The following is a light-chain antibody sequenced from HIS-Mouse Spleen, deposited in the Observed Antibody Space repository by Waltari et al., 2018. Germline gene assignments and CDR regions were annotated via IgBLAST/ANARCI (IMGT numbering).Light chain of an antibody. CDR3: QVWDSSSDHVV. CDR1: NIGSKS. J-gene: IGLJ2*01. V-gene: IGLV3-21*03. CDR2: DDS. Sequence: SYVLTQPPSVSVAPGKTARITCGGNNIGSKSVHWYQQKPGQATVRVVYDDSDRPSGIPGSVSGSNSGNTATLTLSRVEAGDEADYYCQVWDSSSDHVVFGGGTKLTVL.